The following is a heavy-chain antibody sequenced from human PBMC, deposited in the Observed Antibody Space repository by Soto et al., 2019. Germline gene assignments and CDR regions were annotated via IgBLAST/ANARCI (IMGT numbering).Heavy chain of an antibody. V-gene: IGHV3-23*01. J-gene: IGHJ6*02. Sequence: GGSLRLSCAASGFTFSSYAMNWVRQAPGKGLEWVSTIVASGGNAYYADSVKGRFTISRDNSKNTQSLQMNSLRDDDTAVYYCAKAMIRGATVSYYYAMDVWGQGAMVTVSS. CDR3: AKAMIRGATVSYYYAMDV. CDR2: IVASGGNA. D-gene: IGHD3-10*01. CDR1: GFTFSSYA.